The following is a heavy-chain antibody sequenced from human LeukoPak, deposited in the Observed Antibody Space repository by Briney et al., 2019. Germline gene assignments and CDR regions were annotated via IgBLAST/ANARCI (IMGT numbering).Heavy chain of an antibody. J-gene: IGHJ4*02. Sequence: GGSLRLSCAASGFTFSSYWMHWVRHAPGKGLVWVSGINRDGSSTRYADSVKGRFTISRDNAKNTLYLQMNSLRAEDTGVYYCARDYRSYFDNWGQGTLVTVSS. D-gene: IGHD3-16*02. CDR3: ARDYRSYFDN. V-gene: IGHV3-74*01. CDR2: INRDGSST. CDR1: GFTFSSYW.